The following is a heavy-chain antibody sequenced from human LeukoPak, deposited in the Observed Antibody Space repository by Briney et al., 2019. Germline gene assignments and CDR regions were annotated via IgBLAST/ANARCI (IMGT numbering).Heavy chain of an antibody. CDR1: GYTFTSYD. J-gene: IGHJ4*02. CDR3: ARGRRRNGGATLFFDY. CDR2: MNPNSGNT. D-gene: IGHD5-12*01. V-gene: IGHV1-8*01. Sequence: GASVKVSCKASGYTFTSYDINWVRQATGQGLEWMGWMNPNSGNTGYAQKFQGRVTMTRNTSISTAYMELSSLRSEDTAVYYCARGRRRNGGATLFFDYWGQGTLVSVSS.